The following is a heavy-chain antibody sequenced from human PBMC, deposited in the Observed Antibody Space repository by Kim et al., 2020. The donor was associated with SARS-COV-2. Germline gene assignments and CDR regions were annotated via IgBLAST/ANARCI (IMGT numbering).Heavy chain of an antibody. V-gene: IGHV3-48*02. J-gene: IGHJ5*01. CDR2: INRGSTTI. CDR1: GFTFSSYP. Sequence: GGSLRLSCAASGFTFSSYPMKWVRQAPGKGLEWLAYINRGSTTILYADSVKGRFTISRDNAKDSLYLQIINLRDEDTAVYYCARDFFDSWGQGTRAT. CDR3: ARDFFDS.